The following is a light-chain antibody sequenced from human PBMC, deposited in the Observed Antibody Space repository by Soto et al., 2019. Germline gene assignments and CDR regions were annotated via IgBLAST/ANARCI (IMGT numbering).Light chain of an antibody. CDR2: DDN. Sequence: NFMLTQPHSVSESPGKTVTMSCTRSSGSIASNYVQWFQLRPGSAPTTVIYDDNQRPSGVPDRFSGSIDRSSNSAFLTISGLKTEDEAGYFCESYDTNTGVFGGGTKLTVL. CDR3: ESYDTNTGV. V-gene: IGLV6-57*03. J-gene: IGLJ3*02. CDR1: SGSIASNY.